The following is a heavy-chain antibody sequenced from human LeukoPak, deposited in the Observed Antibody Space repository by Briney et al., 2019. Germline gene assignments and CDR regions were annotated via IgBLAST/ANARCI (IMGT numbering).Heavy chain of an antibody. Sequence: ASVKVSCKASGYTFSDYTFTNYGISWVRQAPGQGLEWMGWISTYKNHTNYAQKFQGRVTMTRDTSTSTVYMELSSLRSEDTAVYYCARTYGDDDYWGQGTLVTASS. CDR2: ISTYKNHT. D-gene: IGHD4-17*01. CDR1: GYTFSDYTFTNYG. CDR3: ARTYGDDDY. V-gene: IGHV1-18*01. J-gene: IGHJ4*02.